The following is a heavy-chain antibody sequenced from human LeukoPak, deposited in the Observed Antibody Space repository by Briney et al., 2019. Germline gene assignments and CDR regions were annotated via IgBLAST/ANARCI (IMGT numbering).Heavy chain of an antibody. CDR2: ISAYNGNT. D-gene: IGHD6-13*01. Sequence: ASVKVSCKASGYTFTSYGISWVRQAPGQGLEWMGWISAYNGNTNYAQKLQGRVTVTTNTSTSTAYMELRSLRSDDTAVYYCARDGPYSSSWYGRDAFDIWGQGTMVTVSS. V-gene: IGHV1-18*01. CDR1: GYTFTSYG. J-gene: IGHJ3*02. CDR3: ARDGPYSSSWYGRDAFDI.